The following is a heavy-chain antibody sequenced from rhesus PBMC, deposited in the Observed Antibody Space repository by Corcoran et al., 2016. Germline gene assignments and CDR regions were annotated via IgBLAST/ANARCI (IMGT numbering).Heavy chain of an antibody. CDR3: ASSDSGSSLFDY. CDR2: IGGSSRRP. D-gene: IGHD1-44*02. Sequence: QVQLQESGPGLVKPSETLSLTCAVSGGSISGYYWNWIRQPPGKGLGWIGYIGGSSRRPYHKPSLQCRRTISTDTSKDQVSLKRSSVTAADTAVYYCASSDSGSSLFDYWGQGVLVTVSS. J-gene: IGHJ4*01. CDR1: GGSISGYY. V-gene: IGHV4-165*02.